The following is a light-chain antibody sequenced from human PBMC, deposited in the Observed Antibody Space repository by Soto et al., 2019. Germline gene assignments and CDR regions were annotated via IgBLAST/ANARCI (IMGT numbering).Light chain of an antibody. Sequence: EIVMTQSPATLSVSPGERATLSCRASQSVSSNLAWYQQKPGQAPRLLIYGASTRATGIPARFSGSGSGTEFTLTISSLQPEDFASYYCQQLNNYPFTFGPGTKLDIK. J-gene: IGKJ3*01. CDR1: QSVSSN. CDR3: QQLNNYPFT. V-gene: IGKV3-15*01. CDR2: GAS.